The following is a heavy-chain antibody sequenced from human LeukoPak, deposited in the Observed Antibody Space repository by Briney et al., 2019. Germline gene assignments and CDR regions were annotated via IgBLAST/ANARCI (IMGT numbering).Heavy chain of an antibody. V-gene: IGHV3-21*04. Sequence: GGSLRLSCAASGFTFSSYSMNWVRQTPGKGLERVSSISSSSSYIYYADSVKGRFTISRDNAKNSLYLQMNSLRAEDTALYYCAKGGSYYYDSSGYFDYWGQGTLVTVSS. D-gene: IGHD3-22*01. CDR2: ISSSSSYI. CDR1: GFTFSSYS. CDR3: AKGGSYYYDSSGYFDY. J-gene: IGHJ4*02.